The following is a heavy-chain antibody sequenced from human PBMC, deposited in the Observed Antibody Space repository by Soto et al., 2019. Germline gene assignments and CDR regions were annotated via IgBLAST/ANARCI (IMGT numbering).Heavy chain of an antibody. J-gene: IGHJ4*02. V-gene: IGHV4-4*02. CDR3: ARINGDLISFDS. CDR1: SGSVSTSHW. D-gene: IGHD4-17*01. CDR2: KFHSGST. Sequence: SETLSLTCAVSSGSVSTSHWWTWVRQPPGKGLEWIGEKFHSGSTTYNPSLKSRVTISVDKSTNQFSLKLTSLTAADTAVYFCARINGDLISFDSWGQGALVTVSS.